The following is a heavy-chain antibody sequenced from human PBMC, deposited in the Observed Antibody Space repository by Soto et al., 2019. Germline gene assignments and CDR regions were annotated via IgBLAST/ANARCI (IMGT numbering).Heavy chain of an antibody. CDR1: GYSFTSYW. CDR2: IDPSDSYT. CDR3: ARQDIAVVPAARNYYYYYGMDV. Sequence: PGESLKISCKGSGYSFTSYWISWVRQMPGKGLEWMGRIDPSDSYTNYSPSFQGHVTISADKSISTAYLQWSSLKASDTAMYYCARQDIAVVPAARNYYYYYGMDVWGQGTTVTVSS. V-gene: IGHV5-10-1*01. J-gene: IGHJ6*02. D-gene: IGHD2-2*01.